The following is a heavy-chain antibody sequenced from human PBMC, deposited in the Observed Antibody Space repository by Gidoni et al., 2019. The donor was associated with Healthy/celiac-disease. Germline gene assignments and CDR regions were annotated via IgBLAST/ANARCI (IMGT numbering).Heavy chain of an antibody. CDR2: INAGNGNT. J-gene: IGHJ1*01. V-gene: IGHV1-3*01. CDR1: GYTFTSYA. CDR3: ALPYYYDSSGYSFQH. D-gene: IGHD3-22*01. Sequence: QVQLVQSGAEVKKPGASVKASCKASGYTFTSYAMHWVRQAPGQRLEWMGWINAGNGNTKYTQKFQGRVTITRDTSASTAYMELSSLRSEDTAVYYCALPYYYDSSGYSFQHWGQGTLVTVSS.